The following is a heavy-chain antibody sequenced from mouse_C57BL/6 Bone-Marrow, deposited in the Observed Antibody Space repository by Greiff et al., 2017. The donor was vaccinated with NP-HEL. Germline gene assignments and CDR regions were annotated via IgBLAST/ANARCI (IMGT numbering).Heavy chain of an antibody. CDR3: ARIQITTVYYYFYD. J-gene: IGHJ2*01. V-gene: IGHV1-64*01. CDR2: IHPNSGST. D-gene: IGHD1-1*01. Sequence: QVQLQQPGAELVKPGASVKLSCKASGYTFTSYWMHWVKQRPGQGLEWIGMIHPNSGSTNYNEKFKSKATLTVDKSSSTAYMQLSSLTSEDSAVYYCARIQITTVYYYFYDGGKGTTLTVAS. CDR1: GYTFTSYW.